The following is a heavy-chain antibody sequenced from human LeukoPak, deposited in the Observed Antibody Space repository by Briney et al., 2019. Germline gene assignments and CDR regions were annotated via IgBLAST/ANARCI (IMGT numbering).Heavy chain of an antibody. J-gene: IGHJ5*02. CDR2: IYHSGST. CDR1: GGSISSSNW. CDR3: ARVGPDYSSGPRNWFDP. Sequence: SGTLSLTCAVSGGSISSSNWWSWVRQPPGKGLEWIGEIYHSGSTNYNPSLKSRVTISVDTSKNQFSLKLSSVTAADTAVYYCARVGPDYSSGPRNWFDPWGQGTLVTVSS. D-gene: IGHD6-19*01. V-gene: IGHV4-4*02.